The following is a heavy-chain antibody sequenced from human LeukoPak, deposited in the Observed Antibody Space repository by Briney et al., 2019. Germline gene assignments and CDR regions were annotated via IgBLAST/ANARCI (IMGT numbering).Heavy chain of an antibody. CDR2: IKQDGSEK. CDR1: GFTFSSYW. Sequence: GYLRLYCAASGFTFSSYWMSWVRQAQGKGLEWVANIKQDGSEKYYVDSVKGRFTISRDNAKNSLYLQMNSLRAEDTALYYCASGRQLGYWGQGTLVTVSS. J-gene: IGHJ4*02. CDR3: ASGRQLGY. D-gene: IGHD3-16*01. V-gene: IGHV3-7*01.